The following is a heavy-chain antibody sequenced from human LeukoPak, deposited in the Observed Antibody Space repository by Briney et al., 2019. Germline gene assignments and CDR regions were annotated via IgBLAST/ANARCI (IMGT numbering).Heavy chain of an antibody. CDR1: GFXFSSYA. CDR3: ARDSSLIADGWLPRSYYYYYGMDV. CDR2: ISYDGSNK. V-gene: IGHV3-30-3*01. D-gene: IGHD6-19*01. Sequence: GGSLRLSCAASGFXFSSYAMHWVRQAPGKGREWVAVISYDGSNKYYADSVKGRFTISRDNSKNTLYLQMNSLRAEDTAVYYCARDSSLIADGWLPRSYYYYYGMDVWGQGTTVTVSS. J-gene: IGHJ6*02.